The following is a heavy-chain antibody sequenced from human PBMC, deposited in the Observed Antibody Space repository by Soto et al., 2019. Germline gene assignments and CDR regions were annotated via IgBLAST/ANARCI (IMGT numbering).Heavy chain of an antibody. CDR3: AILCFQQLVTDAFDI. CDR1: GYTFTGYY. D-gene: IGHD6-13*01. CDR2: INPNSGGT. Sequence: AASVKVSCKASGYTFTGYYMHWVRQAPGQGLEWMGWINPNSGGTNYAQKFQGWVTMTRDTSISTAYMELSRLRSDDTAVYYCAILCFQQLVTDAFDIWGQGTMVTVSS. V-gene: IGHV1-2*04. J-gene: IGHJ3*02.